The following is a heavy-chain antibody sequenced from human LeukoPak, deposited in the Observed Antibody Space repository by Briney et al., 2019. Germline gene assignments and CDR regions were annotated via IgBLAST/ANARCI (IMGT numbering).Heavy chain of an antibody. J-gene: IGHJ4*02. CDR1: EFTFSTYR. D-gene: IGHD6-19*01. CDR3: AKEGEGYSSGWFVDY. Sequence: GGSLRLSCAASEFTFSTYRMNWVRQAPGKGLEWVSAISGSGGGTYYADSVKGRFTISRDNSKNTLSLQMNSLRAEDTAVYYCAKEGEGYSSGWFVDYWGQGTLVTVSS. V-gene: IGHV3-23*01. CDR2: ISGSGGGT.